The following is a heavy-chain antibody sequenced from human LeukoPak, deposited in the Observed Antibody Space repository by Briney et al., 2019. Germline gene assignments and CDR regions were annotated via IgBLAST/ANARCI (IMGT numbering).Heavy chain of an antibody. Sequence: SETLSLTCAVYGGSFSGYYWSWIRQPPGKGLEWIGEINHSGSTNYNPSLKSRVTISVDTSKNQFSLKLSSVTAADTAVYYCARGNRRLRFLEWLLKIDYWGQGTLVIVSS. V-gene: IGHV4-34*01. J-gene: IGHJ4*02. D-gene: IGHD3-3*01. CDR1: GGSFSGYY. CDR3: ARGNRRLRFLEWLLKIDY. CDR2: INHSGST.